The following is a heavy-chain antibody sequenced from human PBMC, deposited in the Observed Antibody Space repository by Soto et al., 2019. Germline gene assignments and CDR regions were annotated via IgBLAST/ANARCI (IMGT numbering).Heavy chain of an antibody. V-gene: IGHV4-30-2*01. CDR3: ARGAVVNFDS. J-gene: IGHJ4*02. Sequence: QLQLQESGSGLVKPSQTLSLTCAVSGGSISSGGSSWTWIRQPPGKGLEWIGYIYHSGSTYYNPSHNSRVTISVDRSKNQFSLKLTSVTAADTALYYGARGAVVNFDSWGQGTLVTVSS. CDR1: GGSISSGGSS. D-gene: IGHD3-22*01. CDR2: IYHSGST.